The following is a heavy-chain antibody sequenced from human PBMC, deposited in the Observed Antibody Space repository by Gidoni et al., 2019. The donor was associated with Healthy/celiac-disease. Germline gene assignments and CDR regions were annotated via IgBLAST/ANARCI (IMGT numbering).Heavy chain of an antibody. Sequence: QVQLVESGGGVVQPGRSLRLSCAASGFTFSSYGMHWVRQAPGKGLGWVAVISYDGSTKYYADSVKGRFTISRDNSKNTLYLQMNSLRAEDTAVYYCAKGRGGYSSSGDYFDYWGQGTLVTVSS. CDR1: GFTFSSYG. J-gene: IGHJ4*02. CDR3: AKGRGGYSSSGDYFDY. V-gene: IGHV3-30*18. CDR2: ISYDGSTK. D-gene: IGHD6-6*01.